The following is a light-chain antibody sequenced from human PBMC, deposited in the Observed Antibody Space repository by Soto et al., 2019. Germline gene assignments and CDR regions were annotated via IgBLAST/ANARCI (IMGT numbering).Light chain of an antibody. Sequence: EIVLTQSPATLSLSPGERVTLSCRASQSVNDYLAWYQQKPGQAPRLLIYAASNRAPGIPARFSGSGSGTDFTLTISSLEPEDFAVYYCQHRRNWPLTFGGGTKLEIK. CDR2: AAS. V-gene: IGKV3-11*01. J-gene: IGKJ4*01. CDR1: QSVNDY. CDR3: QHRRNWPLT.